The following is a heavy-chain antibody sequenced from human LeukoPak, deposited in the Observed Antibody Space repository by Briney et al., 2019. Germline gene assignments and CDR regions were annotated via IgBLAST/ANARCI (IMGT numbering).Heavy chain of an antibody. CDR3: ARIGAATYAFDI. J-gene: IGHJ3*02. CDR2: IKSDGSST. V-gene: IGHV3-74*01. Sequence: GGSLRLSCAASGFTFSSYAMSWVRQAPGKGLVWVSRIKSDGSSTSYADSVKGRFTISRDNAKNTLYLQMNSLRAEDTAVYYCARIGAATYAFDIWGQGTMVTVSS. CDR1: GFTFSSYA. D-gene: IGHD1-26*01.